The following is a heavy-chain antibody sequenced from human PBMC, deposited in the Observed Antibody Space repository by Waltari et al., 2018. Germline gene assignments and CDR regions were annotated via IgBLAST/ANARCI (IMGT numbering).Heavy chain of an antibody. CDR3: AKDRGYCSGGSCYYWFDP. J-gene: IGHJ5*02. Sequence: QVQLVKSGGGVVQPGGSLRLSCAASGFTFSSYGMHWVRQAPGKGLEWVAFIRYDGSNKYYADSVKGRFTISRDNSKNTLYLQMNSLRAEDTAVYYCAKDRGYCSGGSCYYWFDPWGQGTLVTVSS. CDR2: IRYDGSNK. D-gene: IGHD2-15*01. V-gene: IGHV3-30*02. CDR1: GFTFSSYG.